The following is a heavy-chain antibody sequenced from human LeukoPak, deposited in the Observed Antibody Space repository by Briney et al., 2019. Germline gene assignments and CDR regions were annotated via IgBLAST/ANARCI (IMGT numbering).Heavy chain of an antibody. CDR3: ARAPATAMVSHDY. CDR2: TNPNSGGT. J-gene: IGHJ4*02. V-gene: IGHV1-2*02. Sequence: ASVKVSCKASGYTFTGYYMHWVRQAPGQGLAWMGWTNPNSGGTNYAQKFQGRVTMTRDTSISTAYMELSGLRSEDTAVYYCARAPATAMVSHDYWGQGTLVTVSS. CDR1: GYTFTGYY. D-gene: IGHD5-18*01.